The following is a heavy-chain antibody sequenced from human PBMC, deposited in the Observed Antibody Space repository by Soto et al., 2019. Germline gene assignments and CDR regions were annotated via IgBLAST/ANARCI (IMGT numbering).Heavy chain of an antibody. Sequence: QVQLVESGGGVVQPGRSLRLSCAASGFTFSSYGMHWVRQAPGKGLEWVAVIWYDGSHKYYADSVKGRLTISRDNSKNTLYLQMSSLRAEDTAVYYCARDSVGREPGIAVAGTDYWGQGTLVTVSS. V-gene: IGHV3-33*01. CDR1: GFTFSSYG. D-gene: IGHD6-19*01. CDR2: IWYDGSHK. CDR3: ARDSVGREPGIAVAGTDY. J-gene: IGHJ4*02.